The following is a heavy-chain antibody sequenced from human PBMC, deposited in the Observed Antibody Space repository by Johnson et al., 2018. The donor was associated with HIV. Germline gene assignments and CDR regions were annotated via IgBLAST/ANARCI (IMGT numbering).Heavy chain of an antibody. CDR3: AKDQTYNFWSGYYGGDAFDI. J-gene: IGHJ3*02. CDR1: GFTVSSNY. Sequence: VQLVESGGGSIQPGGSLRLSCAASGFTVSSNYMSWVRQAPGKGLEWVSAISGSGGSTYYADSVKGRFTISRDNSKNTLYLQMNSLRAEDTAVYYCAKDQTYNFWSGYYGGDAFDIWGQGTMVTVSS. CDR2: ISGSGGST. D-gene: IGHD3-3*01. V-gene: IGHV3-23*04.